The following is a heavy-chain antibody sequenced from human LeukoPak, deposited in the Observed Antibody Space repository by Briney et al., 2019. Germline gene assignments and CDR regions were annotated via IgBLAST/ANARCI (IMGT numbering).Heavy chain of an antibody. V-gene: IGHV4-4*07. D-gene: IGHD3-10*01. Sequence: SETLSLTCTVSGGSISSYYWSWIRQPAGKGLEWIGRIYSSGSTNYNPSLKSRVTMSVDTSKSQLSLKLSSVTAADTAVYYCARIPRPGSETYYIDYWGQGTLVTVSS. CDR2: IYSSGST. J-gene: IGHJ4*02. CDR1: GGSISSYY. CDR3: ARIPRPGSETYYIDY.